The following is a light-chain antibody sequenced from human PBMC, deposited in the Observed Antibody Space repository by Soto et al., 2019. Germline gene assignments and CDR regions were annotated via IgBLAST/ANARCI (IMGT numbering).Light chain of an antibody. V-gene: IGLV2-8*01. J-gene: IGLJ1*01. CDR1: SSDIGGYKY. CDR3: SSYRGIGNSLV. Sequence: QSALTQPPSASGSPGQSVTISCTGTSSDIGGYKYVSWYQQHPCKAPKLIIYEVTKPPSGVPDRFSGSKSGNTASLTVSGLKAEDEAEYYCSSYRGIGNSLVFGAGTKLTVL. CDR2: EVT.